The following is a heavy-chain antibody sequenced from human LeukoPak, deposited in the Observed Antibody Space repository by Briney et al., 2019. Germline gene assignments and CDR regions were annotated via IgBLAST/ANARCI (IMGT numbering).Heavy chain of an antibody. V-gene: IGHV1-46*01. D-gene: IGHD3-22*01. CDR2: SGGST. CDR3: ARAHDSSGYYTTYYFDY. Sequence: SGGSTSYAQKFQGRVTMTRDTSTSTVYMELSSLRSEDTAVYYCARAHDSSGYYTTYYFDYWGQGTLVTVSS. J-gene: IGHJ4*02.